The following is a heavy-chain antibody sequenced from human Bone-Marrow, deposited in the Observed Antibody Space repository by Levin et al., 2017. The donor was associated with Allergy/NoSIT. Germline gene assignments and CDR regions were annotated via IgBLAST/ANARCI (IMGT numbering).Heavy chain of an antibody. D-gene: IGHD4-17*01. Sequence: GESLKISCAASGFTFSTYAMHWVRQAPGKGLEWVAIISYDEKSKYYADSVRGRFTVSRDNSKNTLHLQMNSLRAEDTAVYYCARDDDAAVTTADYYYGLDVWGQGTTVTVSS. CDR3: ARDDDAAVTTADYYYGLDV. J-gene: IGHJ6*02. CDR1: GFTFSTYA. V-gene: IGHV3-30*04. CDR2: ISYDEKSK.